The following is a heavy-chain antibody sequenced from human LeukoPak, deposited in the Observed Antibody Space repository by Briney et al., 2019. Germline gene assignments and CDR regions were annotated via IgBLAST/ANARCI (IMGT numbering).Heavy chain of an antibody. CDR2: IWYDGSDE. CDR3: ARDNNDSEDY. J-gene: IGHJ4*02. CDR1: GFTFSSYG. V-gene: IGHV3-33*01. Sequence: GGSLRLSCAASGFTFSSYGMHWVRQAPGKGLEWVAVIWYDGSDEYYADSVKGRFTISRDNSKNTLYLQMNSLRAEDTAVYYCARDNNDSEDYWGQGTLVTVSS. D-gene: IGHD3-22*01.